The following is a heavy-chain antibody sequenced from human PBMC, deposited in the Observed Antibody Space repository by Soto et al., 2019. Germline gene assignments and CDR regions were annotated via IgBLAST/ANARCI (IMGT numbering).Heavy chain of an antibody. Sequence: SETLSLTCTVSLGSISSSSFYWGWIRRPPGKGLEWIGTIYYSGSTYYNPSLKSRVSISVDTSENQFSLKLSSVTAADTAIYYCARHIAVAGTPLYFDYWGQGALVTVSS. D-gene: IGHD6-19*01. J-gene: IGHJ4*02. CDR2: IYYSGST. V-gene: IGHV4-39*01. CDR3: ARHIAVAGTPLYFDY. CDR1: LGSISSSSFY.